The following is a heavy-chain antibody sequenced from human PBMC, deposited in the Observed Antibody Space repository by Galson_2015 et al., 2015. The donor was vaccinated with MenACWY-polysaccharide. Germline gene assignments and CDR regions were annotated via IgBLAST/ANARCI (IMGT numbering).Heavy chain of an antibody. CDR1: GASISSNNYY. Sequence: SETLSLTCSVSGASISSNNYYWGWLRQSPGKGLEWIGSTHQSGSTYYNPSLQSRVTISVDTSKNQFSLMLSSVTAADTAVYYCARRTHRYRNYFESWGQGTLATVSS. V-gene: IGHV4-39*01. D-gene: IGHD5-18*01. J-gene: IGHJ4*02. CDR2: THQSGST. CDR3: ARRTHRYRNYFES.